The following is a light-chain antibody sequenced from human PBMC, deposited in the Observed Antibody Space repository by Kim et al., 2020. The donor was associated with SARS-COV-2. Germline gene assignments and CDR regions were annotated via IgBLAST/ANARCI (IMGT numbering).Light chain of an antibody. V-gene: IGLV3-19*01. CDR1: SLRSYY. CDR2: GKN. J-gene: IGLJ3*02. CDR3: NSRDSSGNHLV. Sequence: ALGQTVRITCKGYSLRSYYASWYQQKPGQAPVLVIYGKNNRPSGIPDRFSGSSSGNTASLTITGAQAEDEADYYCNSRDSSGNHLVFGGGTKLTVL.